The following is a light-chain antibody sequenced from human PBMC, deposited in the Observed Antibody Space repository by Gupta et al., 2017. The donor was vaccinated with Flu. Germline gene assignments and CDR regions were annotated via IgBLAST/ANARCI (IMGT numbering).Light chain of an antibody. V-gene: IGKV3-20*01. J-gene: IGKJ3*01. CDR2: GTS. Sequence: LSLSPGERATLSCRASQSVSSIYLAWYQQKPGQAPRLLIYGTSNRATGIPDRFSGGGSGTEFTLTISRLEPEDFAVYYCQQYGSFPFTFGHGTKVDIK. CDR1: QSVSSIY. CDR3: QQYGSFPFT.